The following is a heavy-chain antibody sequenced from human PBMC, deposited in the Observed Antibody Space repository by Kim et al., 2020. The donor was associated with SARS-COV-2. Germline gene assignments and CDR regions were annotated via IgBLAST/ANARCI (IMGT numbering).Heavy chain of an antibody. CDR1: GFTFSSYA. CDR2: ISGGGGST. CDR3: AKTLGTGYCSSSSCRVERDFDI. D-gene: IGHD2-2*01. Sequence: GGSLRLSCAASGFTFSSYAMSWVRQAPGKGLEWVSAISGGGGSTYYADSVKGRFTISRDNSKNTLYLQMNSLRAEDTAVYYCAKTLGTGYCSSSSCRVERDFDIWGQGKMVPVSS. J-gene: IGHJ3*02. V-gene: IGHV3-23*01.